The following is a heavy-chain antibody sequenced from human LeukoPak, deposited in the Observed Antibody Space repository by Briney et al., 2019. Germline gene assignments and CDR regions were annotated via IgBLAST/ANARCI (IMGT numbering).Heavy chain of an antibody. CDR3: TQGVIGSYLFDY. CDR2: ISGSGGST. Sequence: GGSLRLSCAASGFTFSSYAISWVRQAPGKGLEWVSDISGSGGSTYYADFVKGIFTISRDNTKNTLYLQMNSLRAEDTAVYYCTQGVIGSYLFDYWGQGTLVTVSS. J-gene: IGHJ4*02. CDR1: GFTFSSYA. D-gene: IGHD3-16*02. V-gene: IGHV3-23*01.